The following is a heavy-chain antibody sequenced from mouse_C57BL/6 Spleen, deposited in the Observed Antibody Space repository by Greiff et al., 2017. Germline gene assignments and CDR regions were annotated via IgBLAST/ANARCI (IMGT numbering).Heavy chain of an antibody. CDR1: GYTFTSYW. CDR2: IDPSDSYT. Sequence: VQLQQPGAELVKPGASVKLSCKASGYTFTSYWMHWVKQRPGQGLEWIGEIDPSDSYTNYNQKFKGKSTLTVDKSSSTAYMQLSSLTSEDSAVYYCARGVYYGTSYEGYFDYWGQGTTLTVSS. V-gene: IGHV1-69*01. J-gene: IGHJ2*01. D-gene: IGHD1-1*01. CDR3: ARGVYYGTSYEGYFDY.